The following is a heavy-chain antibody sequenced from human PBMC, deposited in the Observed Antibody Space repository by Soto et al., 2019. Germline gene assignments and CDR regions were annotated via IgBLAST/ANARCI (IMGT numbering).Heavy chain of an antibody. Sequence: QVQLVQSGAEVKKPGASVKVSCKASGYTFTSHGISWVRQAPGQGLEWMGWISAYNGNTNYAQKLQGRVTMTTDTSTSTAYMELRSLRSDDTAVYYCARADSLEWSRSGYNNWFDPWGQGTLVTVSS. CDR3: ARADSLEWSRSGYNNWFDP. J-gene: IGHJ5*02. CDR1: GYTFTSHG. V-gene: IGHV1-18*04. D-gene: IGHD3-3*01. CDR2: ISAYNGNT.